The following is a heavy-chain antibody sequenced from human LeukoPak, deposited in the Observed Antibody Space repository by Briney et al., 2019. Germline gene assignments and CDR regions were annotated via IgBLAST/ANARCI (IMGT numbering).Heavy chain of an antibody. CDR1: GYTFTGYY. Sequence: ASVKVSCKASGYTFTGYYMHWVRQAPGQGLEWMGWINPNSGGTNYAQKFQGRVTMTRDTSISTAYMELSRLRSDDTAVYYCARDLYYYDSSGYFNYFDYWGQGTLVTVSS. CDR3: ARDLYYYDSSGYFNYFDY. J-gene: IGHJ4*02. D-gene: IGHD3-22*01. CDR2: INPNSGGT. V-gene: IGHV1-2*02.